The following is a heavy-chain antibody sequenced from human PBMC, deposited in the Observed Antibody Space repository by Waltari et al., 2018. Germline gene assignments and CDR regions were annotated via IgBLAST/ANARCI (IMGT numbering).Heavy chain of an antibody. CDR1: GYTFTGLY. D-gene: IGHD3-10*01. J-gene: IGHJ6*02. V-gene: IGHV1-2*02. CDR3: ARDPDEVQANFYYYYTMDV. Sequence: QVQMVQSGAELKKPGASVKVSCKTSGYTFTGLYIHWVRQAPGHGLEWMGWINPHNGGTKYAQKFQNRVTLTRDMSVSTAYMELSRLTSDDTAVYYCARDPDEVQANFYYYYTMDVWGQGTAVIVSS. CDR2: INPHNGGT.